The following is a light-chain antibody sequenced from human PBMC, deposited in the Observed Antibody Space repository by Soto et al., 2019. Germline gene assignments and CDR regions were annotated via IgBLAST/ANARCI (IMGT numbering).Light chain of an antibody. J-gene: IGKJ1*01. CDR3: LEYNTWPWT. CDR2: AAS. CDR1: QSVSSSY. Sequence: EIVLTQSPGTLSLSPGERATLSCRASQSVSSSYFAWYQQKPGQAPRLLIYAASTRATGIPDRFSGSGSGTDFTLTISRLEPEDFAVYYCLEYNTWPWTFGQGTKVDIK. V-gene: IGKV3-20*01.